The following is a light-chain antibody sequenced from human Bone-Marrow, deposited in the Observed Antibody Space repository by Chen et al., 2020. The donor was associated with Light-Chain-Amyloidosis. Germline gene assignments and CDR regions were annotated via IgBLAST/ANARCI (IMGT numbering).Light chain of an antibody. V-gene: IGLV3-21*02. CDR1: DVENGD. J-gene: IGLJ2*01. CDR2: DDS. CDR3: QVWDSRSGQVV. Sequence: STVMTQPPSVSVAPVQTARITCGGDDVENGDRHWYQQKPGQAPVLVVSDDSDRPSGIPERFSGSNSGNTATLTISRVEAGDDADYYCQVWDSRSGQVVFGGGTKLTVL.